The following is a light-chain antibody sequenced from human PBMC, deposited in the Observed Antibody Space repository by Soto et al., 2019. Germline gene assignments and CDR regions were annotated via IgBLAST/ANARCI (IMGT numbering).Light chain of an antibody. CDR1: SSNIGAGYD. CDR3: QSYDNSLSGVV. V-gene: IGLV1-40*01. CDR2: GNI. J-gene: IGLJ2*01. Sequence: QSVLTQPPSVSGAPGQRVIVSCTGSSSNIGAGYDVHWYQQLPGTAPKLLIYGNINRPSGVPDRFSGSKSGTSASLAITGLQAEDEADYSCQSYDNSLSGVVFGGGTKLTVL.